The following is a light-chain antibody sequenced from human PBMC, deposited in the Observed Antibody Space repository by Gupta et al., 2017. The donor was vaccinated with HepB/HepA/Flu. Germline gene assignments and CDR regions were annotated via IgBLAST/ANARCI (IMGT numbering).Light chain of an antibody. CDR2: AVS. CDR1: SRDVGRWLY. CDR3: SSYLGSNNWV. Sequence: SALTQPPSASGSPGQSVTISCTGTSRDVGRWLYVSWYQQHPGKAPRLIIFAVSRRPSGVPDRFSGSTSGNTAYLTVSGLQVDDEAYYYCSSYLGSNNWVFGGGTKLTVL. J-gene: IGLJ3*02. V-gene: IGLV2-8*01.